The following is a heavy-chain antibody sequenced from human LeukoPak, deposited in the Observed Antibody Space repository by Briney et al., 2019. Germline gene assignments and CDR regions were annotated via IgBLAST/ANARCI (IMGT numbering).Heavy chain of an antibody. J-gene: IGHJ1*01. CDR3: ARAPGRSPTRNFQH. V-gene: IGHV4-39*07. CDR1: GGSISSSSYY. Sequence: SETLSLTCTVSGGSISSSSYYWGWIRQPPGKGLEWIGSIYYSGSTYYNPSLKSRVTISVDTSRNQFSLKLSSVTAADTAVYYCARAPGRSPTRNFQHWGQGTLVTVSS. CDR2: IYYSGST. D-gene: IGHD1-1*01.